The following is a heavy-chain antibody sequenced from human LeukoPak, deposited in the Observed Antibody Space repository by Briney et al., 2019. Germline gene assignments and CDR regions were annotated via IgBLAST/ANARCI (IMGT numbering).Heavy chain of an antibody. V-gene: IGHV3-74*01. CDR2: INSDESST. D-gene: IGHD4-17*01. CDR1: GFTFSSYW. J-gene: IGHJ5*02. CDR3: ARARGLGYGDDVRWFDP. Sequence: GGSLRLSCAASGFTFSSYWMHWVRQPPGKGLVWVSRINSDESSTNYADSVKGRFTISRDSAKNTLYLQMNSLRAEDTAVYYCARARGLGYGDDVRWFDPWGQGTLVTVSS.